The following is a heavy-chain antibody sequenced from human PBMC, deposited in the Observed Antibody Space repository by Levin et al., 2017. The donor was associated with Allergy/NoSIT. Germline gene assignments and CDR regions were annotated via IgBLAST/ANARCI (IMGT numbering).Heavy chain of an antibody. Sequence: PGGSLRLSCAASGFTFTSYSMNWVRQAPGKGLEWISYIDVGSSTIHYADSVKGRFTVSRDNAKNSLYLQLNSLRDEDTAVYYCARDGGDYDYIWGSYRSGNDAFDMWGQGTMVTVSS. CDR3: ARDGGDYDYIWGSYRSGNDAFDM. D-gene: IGHD3-16*02. J-gene: IGHJ3*02. CDR1: GFTFTSYS. CDR2: IDVGSSTI. V-gene: IGHV3-48*02.